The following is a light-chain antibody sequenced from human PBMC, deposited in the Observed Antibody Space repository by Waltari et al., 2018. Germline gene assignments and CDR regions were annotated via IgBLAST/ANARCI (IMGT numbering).Light chain of an antibody. CDR2: GNI. V-gene: IGLV1-40*01. CDR1: SSNIGAGYD. J-gene: IGLJ2*01. CDR3: QSYDRSLSGVV. Sequence: QSVLTQPPSVSGVLGQRVTISCTGSSSNIGAGYDVQWSHQLPGTAPKLLIYGNINRPSGVPDRFAASKSGTSASLAITGLQAEDEADYYCQSYDRSLSGVVFGGGTKLAVL.